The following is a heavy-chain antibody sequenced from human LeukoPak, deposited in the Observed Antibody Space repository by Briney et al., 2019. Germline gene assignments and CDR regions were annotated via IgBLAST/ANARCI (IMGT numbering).Heavy chain of an antibody. CDR3: ARRGQWLPRDAFDI. CDR1: GGSISSSNW. D-gene: IGHD6-19*01. CDR2: IYHSGST. Sequence: PSGTLSLTCAVSGGSISSSNWWSWVRQPPGKGLEWIGEIYHSGSTNYNPSLKSRVTISVDKSKNQFSLKLSSVTAADTAVYYCARRGQWLPRDAFDIWGQGTMVTVSS. V-gene: IGHV4-4*02. J-gene: IGHJ3*02.